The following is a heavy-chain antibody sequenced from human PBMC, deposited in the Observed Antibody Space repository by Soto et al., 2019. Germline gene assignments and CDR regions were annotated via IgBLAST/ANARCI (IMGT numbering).Heavy chain of an antibody. CDR1: VDSVSSYY. V-gene: IGHV4-59*02. D-gene: IGHD3-16*01. CDR3: ATSSTYWGRHFDY. Sequence: QVHLQESGPGLLKPSETLSLTCTVSVDSVSSYYWTWIRQPPGKGLEWIGYIYYSGSTNYNPSLKSRVTISIDMSKKQFSLRLTSVTAADTAMYYCATSSTYWGRHFDYWGQGTLATVSS. CDR2: IYYSGST. J-gene: IGHJ4*02.